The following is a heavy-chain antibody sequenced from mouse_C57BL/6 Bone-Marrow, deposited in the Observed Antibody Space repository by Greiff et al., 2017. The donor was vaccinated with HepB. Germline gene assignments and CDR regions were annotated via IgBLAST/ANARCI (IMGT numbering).Heavy chain of an antibody. CDR2: ISSGSSTI. J-gene: IGHJ4*01. D-gene: IGHD6-5*01. V-gene: IGHV5-17*01. CDR3: ARPPYPLYAMDY. CDR1: GFTFSDYG. Sequence: DVQLVESGGGLVKPGGSLKLSCAASGFTFSDYGMHWVRQAPEKGLEWVAYISSGSSTIYYADTVKGRFTISRDNANNTLFLQMTSLRSEDTAMYYCARPPYPLYAMDYWGQGTSVTVSS.